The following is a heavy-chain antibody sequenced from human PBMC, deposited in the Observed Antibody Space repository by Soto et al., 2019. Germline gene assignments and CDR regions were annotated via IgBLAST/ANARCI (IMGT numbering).Heavy chain of an antibody. J-gene: IGHJ4*02. D-gene: IGHD6-13*01. CDR1: GFTFSSYA. Sequence: GGSLRLSCAASGFTFSSYAMHWVRQAPGKGLEWVAVISYDGSNKYYADSVKGRFTISRDNSKNTLYLQMNSLRAEDTAVYYCARRGPGTYFDYWGQGTLVTVSS. CDR2: ISYDGSNK. CDR3: ARRGPGTYFDY. V-gene: IGHV3-30-3*01.